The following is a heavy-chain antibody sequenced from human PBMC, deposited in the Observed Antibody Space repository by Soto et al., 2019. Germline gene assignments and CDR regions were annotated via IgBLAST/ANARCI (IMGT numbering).Heavy chain of an antibody. CDR3: VRDTYVSDSRGETRCFEH. J-gene: IGHJ1*01. V-gene: IGHV3-72*01. D-gene: IGHD6-13*01. Sequence: EVQLVESGGGLVQPGGSLRLSCAASGFTLSDSFIAWVRQTPGKGLEWVGRFRDRASGYSKVDAASGQGRFATARYDSNNLVYLEMNILTTEDPAVYDSVRDTYVSDSRGETRCFEHWGQGTLVTVSS. CDR1: GFTLSDSF. CDR2: FRDRASGYSK.